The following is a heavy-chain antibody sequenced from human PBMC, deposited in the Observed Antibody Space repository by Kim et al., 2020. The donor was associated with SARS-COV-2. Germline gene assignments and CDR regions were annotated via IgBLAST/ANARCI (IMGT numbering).Heavy chain of an antibody. J-gene: IGHJ4*02. D-gene: IGHD3-3*01. Sequence: GGSLRLSCAASGFTFSSYWMHWVRQAPGKGLVWVSRIDFDGTDTNYADSVKGRFTISRDNAKNMLFLQMNSLRAEDTAVYFCVRDSPARPDLFDLWGQGTLVTVSS. V-gene: IGHV3-74*01. CDR2: IDFDGTDT. CDR1: GFTFSSYW. CDR3: VRDSPARPDLFDL.